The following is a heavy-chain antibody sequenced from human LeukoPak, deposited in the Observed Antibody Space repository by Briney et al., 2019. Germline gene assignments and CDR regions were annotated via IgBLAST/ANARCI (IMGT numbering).Heavy chain of an antibody. Sequence: GGSLRLSCAASGFTFSSYEMNWVRQAPGKGLEWVSYIGSSGSAMYYADSVRGRFTISRDNAKNSLYLQMNSLRAEDTAVYYCARLGYGPYGMDVWGQGTRSPSP. V-gene: IGHV3-48*03. CDR2: IGSSGSAM. CDR3: ARLGYGPYGMDV. J-gene: IGHJ6*02. D-gene: IGHD3-10*01. CDR1: GFTFSSYE.